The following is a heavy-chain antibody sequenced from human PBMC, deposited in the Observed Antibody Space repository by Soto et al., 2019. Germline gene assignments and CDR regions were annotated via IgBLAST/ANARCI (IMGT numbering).Heavy chain of an antibody. V-gene: IGHV3-33*08. CDR3: ARDRYSYYDFWSGSLPYYYYGMDV. CDR1: GFIFSNYA. CDR2: IWYDGSNK. D-gene: IGHD3-3*01. J-gene: IGHJ6*02. Sequence: GGSLRLSCAASGFIFSNYAMHWARQAPGKGLEWVTVIWYDGSNKYYADSVQGRFTISRDNSKNSLYLQMNSLRAEDTAVYYCARDRYSYYDFWSGSLPYYYYGMDVWGQGTTVTVSS.